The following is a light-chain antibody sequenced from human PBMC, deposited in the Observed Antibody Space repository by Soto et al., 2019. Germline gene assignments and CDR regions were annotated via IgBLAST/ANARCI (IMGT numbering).Light chain of an antibody. J-gene: IGKJ4*01. CDR1: QSVSSY. Sequence: EIVLTQSPTTLSLSPGERATLSCRASQSVSSYFAWYQQKPGQAPRLLIYDASTRAAGIPARFSGSGSGTDFTFTISSLEPEDFAVYYCQQRSDWPLTFGGGTKVEIK. CDR3: QQRSDWPLT. CDR2: DAS. V-gene: IGKV3-11*01.